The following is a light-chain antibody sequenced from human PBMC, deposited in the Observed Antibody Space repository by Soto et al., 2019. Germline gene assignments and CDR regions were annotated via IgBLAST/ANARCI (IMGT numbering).Light chain of an antibody. J-gene: IGKJ5*01. Sequence: ESLLTPSXGTLSVCPVERGTLSCGGSQSVSSSYLAWYQQKPGQAPRLLIYGASSRATGIPDRFSGSGSGTDFTLTIRRLEPEDFAVYYCQQYGSSPPITCGNRPRREIK. CDR2: GAS. V-gene: IGKV3-20*01. CDR1: QSVSSSY. CDR3: QQYGSSPPIT.